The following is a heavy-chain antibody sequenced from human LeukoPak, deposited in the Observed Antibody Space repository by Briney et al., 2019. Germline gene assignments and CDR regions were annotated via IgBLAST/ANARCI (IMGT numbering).Heavy chain of an antibody. J-gene: IGHJ1*01. CDR2: IYTSGST. V-gene: IGHV4-61*02. D-gene: IGHD1-14*01. CDR3: ARSSGATPAEYFQH. CDR1: GGSISSGSYY. Sequence: SETLSLTCTVSGGSISSGSYYWSWIRQPAGKGLEWIGRIYTSGSTNYNPSLNSRVTISVDTSNNQFSLKPSSVTAADTAVYYCARSSGATPAEYFQHWGQGTLVTVSS.